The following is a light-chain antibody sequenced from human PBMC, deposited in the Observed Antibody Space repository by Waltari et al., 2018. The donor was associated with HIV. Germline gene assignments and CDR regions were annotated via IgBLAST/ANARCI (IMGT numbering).Light chain of an antibody. V-gene: IGLV7-46*01. CDR2: DTS. J-gene: IGLJ3*02. Sequence: QAMVTQEPSLTVSPGGTVTLTCGSSTGPVTSGHFPYWFQQKPGQAPRTLIYDTSDKHSLTPARFSGSLLVGKAALPLSGAQPEDEADYYCLLSFTVGPRVFGGGTKLTVL. CDR3: LLSFTVGPRV. CDR1: TGPVTSGHF.